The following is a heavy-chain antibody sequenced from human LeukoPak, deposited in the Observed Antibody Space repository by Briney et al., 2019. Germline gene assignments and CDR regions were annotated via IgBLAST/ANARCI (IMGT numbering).Heavy chain of an antibody. CDR1: GGTFSSYA. CDR2: IIPIFGTA. V-gene: IGHV1-69*01. Sequence: ASVKVSCKASGGTFSSYAISWVRQAPGQGLEWMGGIIPIFGTANYAQKFQGRVTITADESTSTAYMELGSLRSEDTAVYYCARDRGIVGASAFDIWGQGTMVTVSS. CDR3: ARDRGIVGASAFDI. D-gene: IGHD1-26*01. J-gene: IGHJ3*02.